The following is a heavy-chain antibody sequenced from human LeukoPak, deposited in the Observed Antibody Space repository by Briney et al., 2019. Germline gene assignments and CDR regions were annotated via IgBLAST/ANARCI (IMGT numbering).Heavy chain of an antibody. Sequence: ASVKVSCKASGYTFTGYYMHWVRQAPGQGLEWMGWINPNSGGTNCAQKFQGRVTMTRDTSISTAYMELSRLRSDDTAVYYCARERSVFCAGSRRCSWFDPWGQGTLVTVSS. D-gene: IGHD3-9*01. J-gene: IGHJ5*02. CDR2: INPNSGGT. CDR1: GYTFTGYY. CDR3: ARERSVFCAGSRRCSWFDP. V-gene: IGHV1-2*02.